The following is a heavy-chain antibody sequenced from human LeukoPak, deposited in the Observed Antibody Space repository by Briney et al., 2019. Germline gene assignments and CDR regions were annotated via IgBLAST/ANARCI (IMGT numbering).Heavy chain of an antibody. Sequence: AETLSLTCTVSGGSGGSISGFYWTWIRQAPGKGLEWIGYFFNRGNTNNNPSLKSRVALALDTSKNQFTLNLPSLTAADTAVYYCARGFAADGANPGYWYFDLWGRGTQVTVSS. CDR1: GGSGGSISGFY. D-gene: IGHD4/OR15-4a*01. CDR3: ARGFAADGANPGYWYFDL. CDR2: FFNRGNT. V-gene: IGHV4-59*01. J-gene: IGHJ2*01.